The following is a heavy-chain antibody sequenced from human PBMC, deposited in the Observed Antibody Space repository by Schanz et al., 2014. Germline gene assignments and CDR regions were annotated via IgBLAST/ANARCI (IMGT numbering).Heavy chain of an antibody. CDR2: MYINSGST. Sequence: VQLVESGGGVVQPGGSLRLSCAASGFTVNTNYMSWVRQAPGKGLEWISSMYINSGSTQYADSVKGRFIISRDSSKNTLFLQMNSLRAEDTAVYFCARDGGRDGYRNGRPFDHWGQGTRVTVSA. CDR3: ARDGGRDGYRNGRPFDH. CDR1: GFTVNTNY. D-gene: IGHD5-18*01. J-gene: IGHJ4*02. V-gene: IGHV3-66*01.